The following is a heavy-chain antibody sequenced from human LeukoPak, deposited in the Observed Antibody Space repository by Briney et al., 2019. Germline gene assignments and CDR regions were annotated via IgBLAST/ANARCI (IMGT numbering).Heavy chain of an antibody. V-gene: IGHV3-33*01. CDR3: AREFTSGTTYDY. CDR2: IWYDGSNK. Sequence: PGRSLRLSCAASGFTFSSYGMHWVRQAPGKGLEWVAVIWYDGSNKYYADSVKGRFTISRDNSKNTLYLQMNSLRAEDTAVYYCAREFTSGTTYDYWGQGTLVTVSS. CDR1: GFTFSSYG. J-gene: IGHJ4*02. D-gene: IGHD1-1*01.